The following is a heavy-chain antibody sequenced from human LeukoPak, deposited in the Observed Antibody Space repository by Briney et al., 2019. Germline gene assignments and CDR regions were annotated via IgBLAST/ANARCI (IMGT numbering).Heavy chain of an antibody. Sequence: GGSLRLSCAASGFTFSSYWMHWVRQAPGKGLGWVSRINSDGSSTSYADSVKGRFTISRNNAKNTLYLQMNSLRAEDTAVYYCASVRYYGNWFDPWGQGTLVTVSS. CDR1: GFTFSSYW. J-gene: IGHJ5*02. CDR2: INSDGSST. V-gene: IGHV3-74*01. CDR3: ASVRYYGNWFDP. D-gene: IGHD3-3*01.